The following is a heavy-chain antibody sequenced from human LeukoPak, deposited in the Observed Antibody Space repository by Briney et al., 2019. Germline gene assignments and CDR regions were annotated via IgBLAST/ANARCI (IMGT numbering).Heavy chain of an antibody. CDR2: IYYTGST. J-gene: IGHJ4*02. CDR1: GGSISSSSYY. D-gene: IGHD2-21*01. V-gene: IGHV4-39*07. Sequence: SETLSLTCTVSGGSISSSSYYWGWIRQPPGKGLEWIGTIYYTGSTYYNPSLKSRVTISVDTSKNQFSLKLSSVTAADTAVYYCARDPFPYALYYFDYWGQGTLVTVSS. CDR3: ARDPFPYALYYFDY.